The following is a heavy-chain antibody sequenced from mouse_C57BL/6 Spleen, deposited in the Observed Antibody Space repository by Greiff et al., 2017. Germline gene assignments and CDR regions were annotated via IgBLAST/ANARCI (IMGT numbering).Heavy chain of an antibody. V-gene: IGHV5-9*01. Sequence: EVQLVESGGGLVKPGGSLTLSCAASGFTFSSYTMSWVRQTPEKRLEWVATISGGGGNTYYPDSVKGRFTISRDNAKTSLYLQMSSLWSENTALYYCASVSSGDVWGTGTTVTVSS. J-gene: IGHJ1*03. CDR1: GFTFSSYT. CDR2: ISGGGGNT. D-gene: IGHD3-2*02. CDR3: ASVSSGDV.